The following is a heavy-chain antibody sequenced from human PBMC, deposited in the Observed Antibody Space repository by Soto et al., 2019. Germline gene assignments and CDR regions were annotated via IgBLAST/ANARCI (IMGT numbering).Heavy chain of an antibody. V-gene: IGHV1-24*01. D-gene: IGHD6-19*01. CDR2: FDPEDGET. CDR1: GYTLTELS. CDR3: ARSSGWTYYYYYGMDV. Sequence: GASVKVSCKVSGYTLTELSMHWVRQAPGKGLEWMGGFDPEDGETIYAQKFQGRVTMTEDKSTDTAYMELSSLRSEDTAVYYCARSSGWTYYYYYGMDVWGQGTTVTVSS. J-gene: IGHJ6*02.